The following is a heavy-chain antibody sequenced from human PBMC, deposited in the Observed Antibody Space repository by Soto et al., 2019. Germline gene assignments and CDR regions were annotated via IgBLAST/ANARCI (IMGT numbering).Heavy chain of an antibody. CDR3: ARSAVVITFYYYGMDV. CDR1: GFTFSSYA. D-gene: IGHD3-22*01. CDR2: ISYDGSNK. V-gene: IGHV3-30-3*01. Sequence: GGSLRLSCAASGFTFSSYAMHWVRQAPGKGLEWVAVISYDGSNKYYADSVKGRFTISRDNSKNTLYLQMNSLRAEDTAVYYCARSAVVITFYYYGMDVWGQGTTVTVSS. J-gene: IGHJ6*02.